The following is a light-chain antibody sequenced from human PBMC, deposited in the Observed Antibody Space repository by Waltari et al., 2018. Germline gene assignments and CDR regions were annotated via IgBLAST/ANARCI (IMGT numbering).Light chain of an antibody. CDR3: SSYTSSSTFWV. Sequence: QSALTQPASVSGSPGQSITISCTGTSSDVGGYNYVPWYQQHPGKAPKLMIYDVSNRPSGVSNRLSGSKSGNTASLTISGLQAEDEADYYCSSYTSSSTFWVFGGGTKLTVL. CDR1: SSDVGGYNY. V-gene: IGLV2-14*03. CDR2: DVS. J-gene: IGLJ3*02.